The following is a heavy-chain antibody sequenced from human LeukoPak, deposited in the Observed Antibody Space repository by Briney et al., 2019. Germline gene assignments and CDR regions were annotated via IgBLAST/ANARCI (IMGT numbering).Heavy chain of an antibody. CDR3: ARDKFLVTIFYYYGMDV. CDR2: INPSGGST. Sequence: GASVKVSCKASGYTFTSYYMHWVRQGPGQGLEWMGIINPSGGSTSYAQKFQGRVTMTRDTSTSTVYMELSSLRSEDTAVYYCARDKFLVTIFYYYGMDVWGQGTTVTVSS. J-gene: IGHJ6*02. CDR1: GYTFTSYY. V-gene: IGHV1-46*01. D-gene: IGHD3-3*01.